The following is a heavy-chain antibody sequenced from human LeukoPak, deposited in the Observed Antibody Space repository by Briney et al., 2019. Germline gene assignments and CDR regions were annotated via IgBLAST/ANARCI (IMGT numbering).Heavy chain of an antibody. CDR1: GFPFSSYA. J-gene: IGHJ4*02. V-gene: IGHV3-23*01. CDR3: AKDPLNTVMVSPTFDY. Sequence: GGSLRLSCVVSGFPFSSYAISWVRQAPGKGLEWVSGISGSGGDTYYAASVKGRFTVSRDTSKNTLYLQMNSLRAEDTAVYYCAKDPLNTVMVSPTFDYWGQGTLVTASS. CDR2: ISGSGGDT. D-gene: IGHD5-18*01.